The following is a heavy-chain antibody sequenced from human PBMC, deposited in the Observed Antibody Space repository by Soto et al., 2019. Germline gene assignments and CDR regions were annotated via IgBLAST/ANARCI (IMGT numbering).Heavy chain of an antibody. CDR1: GFTFSDYY. Sequence: QVQLVESGGGLVKPGGSLRLSCAASGFTFSDYYMSWIRQAPGKGLEWVSYISSSGSTIYYADSVKGRFTISRDNAKKSLYLKMNSLRAEDTAVYYCARDHGDYRKYYYYYYMDVWGKGTTVTVSS. V-gene: IGHV3-11*01. D-gene: IGHD4-17*01. CDR3: ARDHGDYRKYYYYYYMDV. J-gene: IGHJ6*03. CDR2: ISSSGSTI.